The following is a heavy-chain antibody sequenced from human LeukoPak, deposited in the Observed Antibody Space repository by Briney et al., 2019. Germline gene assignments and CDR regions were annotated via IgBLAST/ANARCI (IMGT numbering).Heavy chain of an antibody. CDR2: IKQDGTEK. CDR3: ARDLAGPPQEAFDI. V-gene: IGHV3-7*01. Sequence: GGSLRFSCAASGFTFSGYWMSWVGQAPGKGLKGVANIKQDGTEKYYVDSVKGRFTISRDNAKDSLYLQMNSLRAEDTAVYYCARDLAGPPQEAFDIWGQGTMVTVSS. J-gene: IGHJ3*02. CDR1: GFTFSGYW.